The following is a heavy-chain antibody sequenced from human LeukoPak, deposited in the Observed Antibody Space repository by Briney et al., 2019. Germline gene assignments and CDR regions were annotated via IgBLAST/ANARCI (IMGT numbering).Heavy chain of an antibody. V-gene: IGHV3-74*01. J-gene: IGHJ4*02. CDR1: GFTFSSYW. CDR3: ARDLSAAVAGLLRFDY. D-gene: IGHD6-19*01. CDR2: INSDGSST. Sequence: GGSLRLSCAASGFTFSSYWMHWVRQAPGKGLVWVSRINSDGSSTSYADSVKGRFTISRDNAKNSLYLQMNSLRDEDTAVYYCARDLSAAVAGLLRFDYWGQGTLVTVSS.